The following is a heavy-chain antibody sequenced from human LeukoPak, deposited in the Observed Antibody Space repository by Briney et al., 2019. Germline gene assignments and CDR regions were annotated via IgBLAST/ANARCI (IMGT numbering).Heavy chain of an antibody. Sequence: SVKVSCKASGGTFSSYAISWVRQASGQGLEWMGGIIPIFGTANYAQKFQGRVTITAVESTSTAYMELSSLRSEDTAVYYCASSIAAAGYSWFDPWGHGTLVTVSS. V-gene: IGHV1-69*13. CDR2: IIPIFGTA. J-gene: IGHJ5*02. CDR3: ASSIAAAGYSWFDP. D-gene: IGHD6-13*01. CDR1: GGTFSSYA.